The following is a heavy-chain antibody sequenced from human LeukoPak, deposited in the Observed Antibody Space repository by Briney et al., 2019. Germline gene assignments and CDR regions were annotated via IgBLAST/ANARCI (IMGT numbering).Heavy chain of an antibody. CDR1: GFTFSSYA. V-gene: IGHV3-30-3*01. CDR3: AREVSSRDAFDI. Sequence: GGSLRLSCAASGFTFSSYAMHWVRQAPGKGLEWVAVISYDGSNKYYADSVKGRFTISRDNSKNTLYLQVNSLRAEDTAVYYCAREVSSRDAFDIWGQGTMVTVSS. CDR2: ISYDGSNK. J-gene: IGHJ3*02. D-gene: IGHD6-13*01.